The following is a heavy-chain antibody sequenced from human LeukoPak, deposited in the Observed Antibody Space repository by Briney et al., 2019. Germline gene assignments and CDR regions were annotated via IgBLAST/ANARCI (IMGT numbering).Heavy chain of an antibody. D-gene: IGHD2-2*01. CDR3: ARVGVPAAIDY. CDR2: IYHSGST. CDR1: GGSISSGGYY. J-gene: IGHJ4*02. V-gene: IGHV4-30-2*01. Sequence: SETLSLTCTVSGGSISSGGYYWSWIRQPPGKGLEWIGYIYHSGSTYFNPSLKSRVTISVDRSKNQFSLKLSSVTAADTAVYYCARVGVPAAIDYWGQGTLVTVSS.